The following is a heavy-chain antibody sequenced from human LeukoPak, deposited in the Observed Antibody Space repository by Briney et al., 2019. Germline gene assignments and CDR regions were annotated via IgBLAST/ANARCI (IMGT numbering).Heavy chain of an antibody. V-gene: IGHV4-4*02. Sequence: PSGTLSLTCGVSGGSITSTNCGSWVRQPPGQSLIWIGEVSLSGLTNYNPSLSSRVIMALDTSKNHLSLNLTSVTAADTAVYYCSRENGAFSPFGYWGQGTLVTVPS. CDR2: VSLSGLT. D-gene: IGHD2-8*01. CDR3: SRENGAFSPFGY. J-gene: IGHJ4*02. CDR1: GGSITSTNC.